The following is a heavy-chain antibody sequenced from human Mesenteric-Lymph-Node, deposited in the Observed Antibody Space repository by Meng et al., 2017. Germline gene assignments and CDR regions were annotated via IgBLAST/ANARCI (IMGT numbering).Heavy chain of an antibody. V-gene: IGHV3-74*01. J-gene: IGHJ6*02. Sequence: GGSLRLSCAASGFTFRSYWMHWVRQVPGKGLVWVSRINSDGSTTYYADSVKGRFTISRDNAKNSLYLQMNSLRAEDTAVYYCARVFGGGNYYYGMDVWGQGTMVTVSS. CDR3: ARVFGGGNYYYGMDV. CDR2: INSDGSTT. CDR1: GFTFRSYW. D-gene: IGHD3-10*01.